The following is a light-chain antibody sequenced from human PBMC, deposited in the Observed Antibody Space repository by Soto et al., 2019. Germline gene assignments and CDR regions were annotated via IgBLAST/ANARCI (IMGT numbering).Light chain of an antibody. V-gene: IGKV3-15*01. CDR3: QQYNNGTT. J-gene: IGKJ5*01. CDR1: QSVSSN. CDR2: GAS. Sequence: ETVMTQSPATLSVSPGERATLSCRASQSVSSNLAWYQHKPGQAPRLLIYGASTRAAGIPARFSGSGSGTEFTITIRSLQSEGFAVYYCQQYNNGTTFGQGTRLELK.